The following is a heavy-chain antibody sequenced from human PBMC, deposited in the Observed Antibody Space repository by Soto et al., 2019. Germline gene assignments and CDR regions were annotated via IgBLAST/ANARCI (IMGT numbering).Heavy chain of an antibody. CDR3: ARGGDRFDGMDV. CDR1: GFGFNGYD. Sequence: EVQLVESGGGLVQPGGSLRLSCAASGFGFNGYDMHWVRQAPGKNLEWVAAISTAGDTYYLGSVKGRFTISREDAKNSLSLQMNSLRVGDTAVYYCARGGDRFDGMDVWGHGTMVTVSS. D-gene: IGHD3-16*01. V-gene: IGHV3-13*01. J-gene: IGHJ6*02. CDR2: ISTAGDT.